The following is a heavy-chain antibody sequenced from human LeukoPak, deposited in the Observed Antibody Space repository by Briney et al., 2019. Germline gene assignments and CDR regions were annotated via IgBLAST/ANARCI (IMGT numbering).Heavy chain of an antibody. J-gene: IGHJ4*02. V-gene: IGHV3-23*01. CDR3: AKDHYYGSGSPNY. Sequence: GGSLTLSCAASGFTFSSYAMSWVRQAPGKGLEYISAISSSGDDTLYADSVKGRFTISRDNFKNTLYLQMNSLRAEDTAVYFCAKDHYYGSGSPNYWGQGTLVTVSS. D-gene: IGHD3-10*01. CDR2: ISSSGDDT. CDR1: GFTFSSYA.